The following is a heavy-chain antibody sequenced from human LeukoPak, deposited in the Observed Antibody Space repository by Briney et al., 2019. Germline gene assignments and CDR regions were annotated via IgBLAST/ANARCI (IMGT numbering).Heavy chain of an antibody. Sequence: ASVKVSCKASGYSFTRYAVQWVRQAPGQGLEWMGWINTANGYTEYSQKFQGRLTISRDNSATTAYMELSSLRYEDTAVYYCARGGQIRYFDWPLLPYFDYWGQGTLVTVSS. CDR1: GYSFTRYA. CDR2: INTANGYT. J-gene: IGHJ4*02. D-gene: IGHD3-9*01. CDR3: ARGGQIRYFDWPLLPYFDY. V-gene: IGHV1-3*04.